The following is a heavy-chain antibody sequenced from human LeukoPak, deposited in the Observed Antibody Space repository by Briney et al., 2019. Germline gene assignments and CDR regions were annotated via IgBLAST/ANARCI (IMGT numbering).Heavy chain of an antibody. J-gene: IGHJ4*02. CDR2: IVTSSTI. V-gene: IGHV3-48*03. CDR1: GFSFSSFE. CDR3: ARTYYDILTGYNPYFDY. D-gene: IGHD3-9*01. Sequence: GGSLRLSCAASGFSFSSFEMNWVRQAPGKGLEWVSKIVTSSTIHYADSVKGRFTISRDNAKNFLYLQMNSLRAEDTAVYYCARTYYDILTGYNPYFDYWGQGILVTVSS.